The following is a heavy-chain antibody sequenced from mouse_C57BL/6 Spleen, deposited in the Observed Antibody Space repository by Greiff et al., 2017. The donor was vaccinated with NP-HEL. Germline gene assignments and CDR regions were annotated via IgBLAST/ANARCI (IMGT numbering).Heavy chain of an antibody. CDR3: ARSYDGYYTWFAY. Sequence: EVNLVESGGGLVQPGGSLSLSCAASGFTFTDYYMSWVRQPPGKALEWLGFIRNKANGYTTEYSASVKGRFTISRDNSQSILYLQMNALRAEDSATYYCARSYDGYYTWFAYWGQGTLVTVSA. D-gene: IGHD2-3*01. CDR2: IRNKANGYTT. CDR1: GFTFTDYY. J-gene: IGHJ3*01. V-gene: IGHV7-3*01.